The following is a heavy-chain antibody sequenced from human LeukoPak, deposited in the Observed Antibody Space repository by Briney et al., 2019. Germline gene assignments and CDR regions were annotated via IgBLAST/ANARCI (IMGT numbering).Heavy chain of an antibody. V-gene: IGHV3-30*18. J-gene: IGHJ4*02. D-gene: IGHD4-23*01. CDR2: ISYDGSNK. CDR3: AKGIYGGDGYYFGY. Sequence: GGSLRLSCAASGFTFSSYGMHWVRQAPGKGLEWVAVISYDGSNKYYAESVKGRFTISRDNSKNTLYLQMNSLRAEDTAVYYCAKGIYGGDGYYFGYWGQGTLVTVSS. CDR1: GFTFSSYG.